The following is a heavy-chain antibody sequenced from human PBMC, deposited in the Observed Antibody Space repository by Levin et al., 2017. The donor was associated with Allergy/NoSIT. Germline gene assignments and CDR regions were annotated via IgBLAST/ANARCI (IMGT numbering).Heavy chain of an antibody. V-gene: IGHV4-39*01. Sequence: PGGSLRLSCTVSGGSISSSSYYWGWIRQPPGKGLEWIGSIYYSGSTYYNPSLKSRVTISVDTSKNQFSLKLSSVTAADTAVYYCARRGTGTTLGAFDIWGQGTMVTVSS. J-gene: IGHJ3*02. CDR2: IYYSGST. CDR1: GGSISSSSYY. D-gene: IGHD1-7*01. CDR3: ARRGTGTTLGAFDI.